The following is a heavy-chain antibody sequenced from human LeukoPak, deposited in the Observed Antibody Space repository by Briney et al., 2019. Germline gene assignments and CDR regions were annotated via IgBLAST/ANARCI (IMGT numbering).Heavy chain of an antibody. V-gene: IGHV4-59*08. CDR1: GGSISSFY. CDR3: ARRHSSGWYDWDY. Sequence: PSETLSLTCTVSGGSISSFYCSWIRQPPGKGLEWIGYIYYSGSTNYNPSLKSRVTISVDTSKNQFSLKLCSVTAADTAVYYCARRHSSGWYDWDYWGQGTLVTVSS. D-gene: IGHD6-19*01. J-gene: IGHJ4*02. CDR2: IYYSGST.